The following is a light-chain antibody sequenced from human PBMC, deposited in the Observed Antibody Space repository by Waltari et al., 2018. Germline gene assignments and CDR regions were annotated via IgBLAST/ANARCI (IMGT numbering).Light chain of an antibody. CDR1: QSLLYSSNNKNY. V-gene: IGKV4-1*01. Sequence: IVMTQSPDSLAVSLGERATNHCKSRQSLLYSSNNKNYLAWYQQKPGQPPKLLIYWASTRESGVPDRFSGSGSGTDFTLTISTLQAEDVAVYYCQQHYGVLWTFGQGTKVEI. CDR3: QQHYGVLWT. CDR2: WAS. J-gene: IGKJ1*01.